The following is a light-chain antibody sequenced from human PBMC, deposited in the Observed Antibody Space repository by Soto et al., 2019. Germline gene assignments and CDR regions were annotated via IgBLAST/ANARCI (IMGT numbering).Light chain of an antibody. CDR2: DAS. CDR1: QTINNY. V-gene: IGKV3-11*01. Sequence: EIVLTQSPATLSLSPGERATLSCRASQTINNYLAWYQQKPGQAPRLLIYDASNRVTGIPARFSGSGSGTDFTLTISSLEPEDFAVYYCQQRANWPPYTFGQGTKLEIK. J-gene: IGKJ2*01. CDR3: QQRANWPPYT.